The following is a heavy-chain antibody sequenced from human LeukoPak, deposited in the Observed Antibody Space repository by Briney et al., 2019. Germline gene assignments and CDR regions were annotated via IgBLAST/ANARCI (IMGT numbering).Heavy chain of an antibody. D-gene: IGHD3-9*01. J-gene: IGHJ4*02. CDR1: GFTFSSYS. Sequence: GGSLRLSCAASGFTFSSYSMNWVRQAPGKGLEWVSSVSSSSSYIYYADSVKGRFTISRDNAKNSLYLQMNSLRAEDTAVYYCARDLKTTVDYWGQGTLVTVSS. CDR2: VSSSSSYI. V-gene: IGHV3-21*01. CDR3: ARDLKTTVDY.